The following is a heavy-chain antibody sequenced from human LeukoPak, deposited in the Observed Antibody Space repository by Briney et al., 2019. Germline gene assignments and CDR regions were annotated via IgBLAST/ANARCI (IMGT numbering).Heavy chain of an antibody. CDR3: ASLTTVTTNFQH. CDR2: ISSSSSYI. D-gene: IGHD4-17*01. Sequence: GGSLRLSCAASGFTFSSYSMNWVRQAPGKGLEWVSSISSSSSYIYYADSVKGRFTISRGNAKNSLYLQMNGLRAEVTAVYYCASLTTVTTNFQHWGQGTLVTVSS. V-gene: IGHV3-21*01. J-gene: IGHJ1*01. CDR1: GFTFSSYS.